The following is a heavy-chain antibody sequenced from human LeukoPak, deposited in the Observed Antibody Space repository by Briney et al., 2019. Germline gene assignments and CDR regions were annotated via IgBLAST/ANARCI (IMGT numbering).Heavy chain of an antibody. CDR2: IIPIFGTA. CDR1: GGTFSSYA. J-gene: IGHJ4*02. Sequence: SVKVSCKASGGTFSSYAISWVRQAPGQGLEWMGGIIPIFGTANYAQKFQGRVTIITDESTSTAYMELSSLRSEDTAVYYCARGHSSSSREFDYWGQGTLVTVSS. V-gene: IGHV1-69*05. D-gene: IGHD6-6*01. CDR3: ARGHSSSSREFDY.